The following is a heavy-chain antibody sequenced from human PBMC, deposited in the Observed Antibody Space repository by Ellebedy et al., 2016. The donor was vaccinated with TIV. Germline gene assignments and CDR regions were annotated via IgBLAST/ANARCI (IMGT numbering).Heavy chain of an antibody. J-gene: IGHJ4*02. V-gene: IGHV3-7*01. CDR1: GFTFSSYG. CDR3: ARREGYSSGWYETFDY. D-gene: IGHD6-19*01. Sequence: GESLKISCAASGFTFSSYGMHWVRPAPCKGLEWVANIKQDGSDKYYVDSVKGRYTISRDNAKTSLYLQMNSLRAEDTAVYYCARREGYSSGWYETFDYWGQGTLVTVSS. CDR2: IKQDGSDK.